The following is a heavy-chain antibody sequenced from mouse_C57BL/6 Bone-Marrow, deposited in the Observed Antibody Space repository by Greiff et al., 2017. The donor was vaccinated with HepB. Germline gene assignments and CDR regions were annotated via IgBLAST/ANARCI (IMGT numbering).Heavy chain of an antibody. CDR1: GFNITDYY. CDR2: IDPEAGET. D-gene: IGHD1-1*01. V-gene: IGHV14-2*01. CDR3: ARDYYGSSSGFAY. J-gene: IGHJ3*01. Sequence: EVKLMESGAELVKPGASVKLSCTASGFNITDYYMHWVKQRPEQGLEWIGRIDPEAGETKYTPKFQGKATITADTSSNTAYLQLSSLTSEDTAVYYCARDYYGSSSGFAYWGQGTLVTVSA.